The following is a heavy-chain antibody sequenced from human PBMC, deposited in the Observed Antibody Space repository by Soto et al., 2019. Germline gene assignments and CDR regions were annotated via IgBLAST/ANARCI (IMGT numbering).Heavy chain of an antibody. D-gene: IGHD4-4*01. Sequence: ASVKVSCKASGYTFTSYGISWVRQAPGQGLEWMGWISAYNGNTNYAQKLQGRVTMTTDTSTSTAYMGLRSLRSDDTAVYYCARESLVTNGGYYYYSGMDVWGQGTTVTVSS. CDR2: ISAYNGNT. CDR3: ARESLVTNGGYYYYSGMDV. CDR1: GYTFTSYG. V-gene: IGHV1-18*01. J-gene: IGHJ6*02.